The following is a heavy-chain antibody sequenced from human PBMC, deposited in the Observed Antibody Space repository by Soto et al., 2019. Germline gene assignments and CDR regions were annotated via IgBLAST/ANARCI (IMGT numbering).Heavy chain of an antibody. J-gene: IGHJ5*02. CDR3: ARCYYDSTAYYPNWFDQ. CDR2: VSPSGST. D-gene: IGHD3-22*01. CDR1: GDSISNSNW. Sequence: SETLSLTCAVSGDSISNSNWWSWVRLPPGKGLEWIGEVSPSGSTNYNVSLKSRLTISVDKSKNHFSLKLTSVTAADTAVYFCARCYYDSTAYYPNWFDQWGQGTQVTVSS. V-gene: IGHV4-4*02.